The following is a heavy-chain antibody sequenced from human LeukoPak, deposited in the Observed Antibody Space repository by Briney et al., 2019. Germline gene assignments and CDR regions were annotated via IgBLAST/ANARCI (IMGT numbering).Heavy chain of an antibody. J-gene: IGHJ4*02. CDR3: ARAGGYCSSTSCYGGYYFDY. Sequence: GGSLRLSCIASGFTLSSYEMSWIRQAPGKGLEWVSSVDYSGGDTHYADSVMGRFTISRDNAKNSLYLQMNSLRAEDTAVYYCARAGGYCSSTSCYGGYYFDYWGQGTLVTVSS. V-gene: IGHV3-21*01. D-gene: IGHD2-2*01. CDR2: VDYSGGDT. CDR1: GFTLSSYE.